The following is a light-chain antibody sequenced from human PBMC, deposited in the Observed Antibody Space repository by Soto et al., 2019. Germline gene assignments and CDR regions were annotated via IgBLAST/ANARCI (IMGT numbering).Light chain of an antibody. Sequence: DIQITQSRSSLSASVVDIVSITCRTSQTITTSLNWYRQKPGKAPDLLIYAASSLQSGIPSRFGGRGSGTDFTLTITGLQPEDFATYYCQQNYSLPITFGQGTRLEIK. CDR1: QTITTS. CDR3: QQNYSLPIT. J-gene: IGKJ5*01. V-gene: IGKV1-39*01. CDR2: AAS.